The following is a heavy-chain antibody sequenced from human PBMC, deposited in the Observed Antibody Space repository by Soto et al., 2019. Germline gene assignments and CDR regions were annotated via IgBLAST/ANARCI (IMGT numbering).Heavy chain of an antibody. Sequence: PSETLSLTCTVSGGSISTYHWSWIRQSPGKGLEWIGYIDYTGSPNYNASLKSRVTMSVDTSKNQFSLKLSSVTAADTAVYYCARGRLVPAVNFDYWGQGALVTVSS. J-gene: IGHJ4*02. CDR1: GGSISTYH. V-gene: IGHV4-59*12. D-gene: IGHD2-2*01. CDR2: IDYTGSP. CDR3: ARGRLVPAVNFDY.